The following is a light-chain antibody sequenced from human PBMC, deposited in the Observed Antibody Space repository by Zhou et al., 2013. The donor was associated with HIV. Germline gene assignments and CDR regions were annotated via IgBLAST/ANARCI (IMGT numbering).Light chain of an antibody. CDR1: QDISNY. J-gene: IGKJ4*01. CDR3: QQFNSYPLT. V-gene: IGKV1-13*02. Sequence: IQMTQSPSTLSASVGDRVTITCQASQDISNYLNWYQQKPGKAPKLLIYDASSLESGVPSRFSGSGSGTDFTLTISSLQPEDFATYYCQQFNSYPLTFGGGPR. CDR2: DAS.